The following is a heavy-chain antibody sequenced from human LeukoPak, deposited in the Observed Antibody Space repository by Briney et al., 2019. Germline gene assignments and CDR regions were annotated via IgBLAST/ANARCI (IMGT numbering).Heavy chain of an antibody. CDR1: GFTFSDYY. V-gene: IGHV3-11*04. J-gene: IGHJ4*02. CDR3: ARSPLGQFGVVMNFDY. CDR2: ISSSGSTI. D-gene: IGHD3-3*01. Sequence: GGSLRLSCAASGFTFSDYYMSWIRQAPGKGLEWVSYISSSGSTIYYADSAKGRFTISRDNAKNSLYLQMNSLRAEDTAVYYCARSPLGQFGVVMNFDYWGQGTLVTVSS.